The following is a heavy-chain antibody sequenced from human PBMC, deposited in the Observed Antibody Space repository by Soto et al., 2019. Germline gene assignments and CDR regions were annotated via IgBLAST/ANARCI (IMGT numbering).Heavy chain of an antibody. CDR3: ARGLDYGDYGGTDWFDP. J-gene: IGHJ5*02. CDR2: IWYDGSNK. CDR1: GFTFSSYG. V-gene: IGHV3-33*01. D-gene: IGHD4-17*01. Sequence: QVQLVESGGGVVQPGRSLRLSCAASGFTFSSYGMHWVRQAPGKGLEWVAVIWYDGSNKYYADSVKGRFTISRDNSKNPLYLHMNSLRAEDTAVYYCARGLDYGDYGGTDWFDPWGQGTLVTVSS.